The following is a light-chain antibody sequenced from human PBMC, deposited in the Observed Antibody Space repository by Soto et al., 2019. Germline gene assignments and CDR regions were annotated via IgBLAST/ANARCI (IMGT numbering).Light chain of an antibody. Sequence: DIALTQTPLSLSVTPGQAASISCKSSQSLLHGDGKTYLYWFLRRPGQPPQLLFYEVSNRFSRVPDRVSGGGSGADFTLTISRVDAEDVGLYYCMQSIQLPFTFGQGTKLEI. V-gene: IGKV2D-29*01. CDR1: QSLLHGDGKTY. CDR3: MQSIQLPFT. J-gene: IGKJ2*01. CDR2: EVS.